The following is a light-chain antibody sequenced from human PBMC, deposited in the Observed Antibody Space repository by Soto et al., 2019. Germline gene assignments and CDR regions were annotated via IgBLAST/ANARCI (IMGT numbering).Light chain of an antibody. CDR3: QVWDSSSDHPWV. J-gene: IGLJ3*02. V-gene: IGLV3-21*02. CDR2: DDS. Sequence: SYELTQPPSVSVAPGQTARITCGGTNIGSISGHWYQQKPGQAHVLVVYDDSDRPPGIPERFSGSNSGNTATLTISRGEDGDEADYYCQVWDSSSDHPWVFGGGTKLNVL. CDR1: NIGSIS.